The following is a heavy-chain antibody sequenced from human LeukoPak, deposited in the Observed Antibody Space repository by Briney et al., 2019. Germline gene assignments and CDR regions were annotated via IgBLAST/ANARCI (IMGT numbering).Heavy chain of an antibody. CDR1: GFTFSNYG. Sequence: GGSLRLSCAASGFTFSNYGMHWVRQAPGKGLEWVAGIWYDGSNKYYADSVKGRFTISTDNSKNTLYLQMNSLRAEDTAVYYCARDRDSYGYTGFDYWGQGTLVTVSS. J-gene: IGHJ4*02. CDR2: IWYDGSNK. V-gene: IGHV3-33*01. CDR3: ARDRDSYGYTGFDY. D-gene: IGHD5-18*01.